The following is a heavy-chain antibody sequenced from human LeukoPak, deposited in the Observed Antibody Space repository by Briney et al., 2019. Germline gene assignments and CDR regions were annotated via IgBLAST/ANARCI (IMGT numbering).Heavy chain of an antibody. CDR3: ARGGPRQYSGYDYPSYFDY. V-gene: IGHV3-30*04. D-gene: IGHD5-12*01. J-gene: IGHJ4*02. CDR2: ISYDGSNK. Sequence: GGSLRLSCAASGFTFSSYAMHWVRQAPGKGLEWVAVISYDGSNKYYADSVKGRFTISRDNSKNTLYLQMNSLRAEDTAVYYCARGGPRQYSGYDYPSYFDYWGQGTLVTVSS. CDR1: GFTFSSYA.